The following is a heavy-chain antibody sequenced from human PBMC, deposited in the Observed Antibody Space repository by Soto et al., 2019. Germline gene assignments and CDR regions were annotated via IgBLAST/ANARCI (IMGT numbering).Heavy chain of an antibody. D-gene: IGHD3-3*02. CDR2: IKSKIDGGTT. CDR1: GFIFSTAW. Sequence: EVQLVESGGGLVEPGGSVRLSCVASGFIFSTAWINWVRQAPGKGLEWVGRIKSKIDGGTTDFAASVKGRFAIPRDDSQDTMFLQMNSLKSEDTAVYFCTTHSHFSTSLVRFDLWGRGTLVTVSS. CDR3: TTHSHFSTSLVRFDL. V-gene: IGHV3-15*07. J-gene: IGHJ4*01.